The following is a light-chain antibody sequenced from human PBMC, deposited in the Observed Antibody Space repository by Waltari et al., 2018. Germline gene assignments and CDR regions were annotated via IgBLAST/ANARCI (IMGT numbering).Light chain of an antibody. CDR2: EVN. J-gene: IGLJ2*01. V-gene: IGLV2-23*02. CDR1: SSDVGNYDF. Sequence: QSALTQPASVSGSPGQSITISCTGSSSDVGNYDFVFWYQQYPGKAPKVIMYEVNKRPSGVFDRFSGSKSGNTASLTIAGLQPEDEADYHCCSYATRNTPVAFGGGTKVTLL. CDR3: CSYATRNTPVA.